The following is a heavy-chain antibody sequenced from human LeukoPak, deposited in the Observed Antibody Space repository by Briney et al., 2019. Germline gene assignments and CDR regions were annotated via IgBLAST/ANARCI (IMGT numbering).Heavy chain of an antibody. J-gene: IGHJ6*03. D-gene: IGHD5-24*01. Sequence: ASVKVSCKASGYTFTSYGISWVRQAPGQGLEWMGIINPSGGSTSYAQKFQGRVTMTRDMSTSTVYMELSSLRSEDTAVYYCARGLQLRPYYYYYMDVWGKGTTVTVSS. CDR3: ARGLQLRPYYYYYMDV. CDR2: INPSGGST. CDR1: GYTFTSYG. V-gene: IGHV1-46*01.